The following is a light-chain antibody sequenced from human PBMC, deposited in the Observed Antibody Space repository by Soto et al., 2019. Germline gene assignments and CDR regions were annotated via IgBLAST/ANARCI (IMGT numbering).Light chain of an antibody. J-gene: IGLJ3*02. CDR3: AAWDDSLNVLV. CDR2: ADN. V-gene: IGLV1-47*01. Sequence: QSALTQAISVSGTPGQRVTITCSGGRSNIGNSFVSWYQQFPGVAPKLLIYADNQRPSGVPDRFSGSKFGTSGSLVISGLRSEDESDYYCAAWDDSLNVLVFGGGTKLTVL. CDR1: RSNIGNSF.